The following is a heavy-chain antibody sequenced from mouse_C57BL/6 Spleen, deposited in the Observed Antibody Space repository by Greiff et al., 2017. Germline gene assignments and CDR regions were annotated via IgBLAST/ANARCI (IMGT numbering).Heavy chain of an antibody. CDR1: GYTFTTYP. J-gene: IGHJ3*01. D-gene: IGHD2-4*01. CDR3: ARKDYDGAWFAY. Sequence: QVQLQQSGAELVKPGAPVKMSCKASGYTFTTYPIEWMKQNHGKSLEWIGNFHPYNDDTKYNEKFKGKATLTVEKSSSTVYLELSRLTSDDSAVYNCARKDYDGAWFAYWGHGALVTVSA. CDR2: FHPYNDDT. V-gene: IGHV1-47*01.